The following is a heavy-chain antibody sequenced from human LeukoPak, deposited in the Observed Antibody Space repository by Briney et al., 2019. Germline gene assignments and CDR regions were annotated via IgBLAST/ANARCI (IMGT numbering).Heavy chain of an antibody. D-gene: IGHD4-23*01. CDR1: GFAFSSYG. V-gene: IGHV3-23*01. CDR3: ARDCTATVVTEDIYYYYYMDV. CDR2: ISGSGGST. J-gene: IGHJ6*03. Sequence: PGGSLRLSCAASGFAFSSYGMSWVRQAPGKGLEWVSAISGSGGSTYYADSVKGRFTISRDNSKNTLYLQMNSLRAEDTAVYYCARDCTATVVTEDIYYYYYMDVWGKGTTVTVSS.